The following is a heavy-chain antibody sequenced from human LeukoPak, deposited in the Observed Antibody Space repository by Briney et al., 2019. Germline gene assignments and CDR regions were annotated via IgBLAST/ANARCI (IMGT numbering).Heavy chain of an antibody. CDR3: AKGNAQDYYYYMDV. CDR2: ISWDGGST. Sequence: PGGSLRLSCAASGFTFDDYAMHWVRQAPGKGLEWVSLISWDGGSTYYADSVKGRFTISRDNSKNSLYLQMNSLRAEDTALYYCAKGNAQDYYYYMDVWGKGTTVTVSS. V-gene: IGHV3-43D*03. J-gene: IGHJ6*03. CDR1: GFTFDDYA. D-gene: IGHD3-10*01.